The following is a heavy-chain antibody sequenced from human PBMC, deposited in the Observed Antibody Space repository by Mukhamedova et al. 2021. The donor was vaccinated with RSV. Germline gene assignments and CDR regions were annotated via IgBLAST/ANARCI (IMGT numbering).Heavy chain of an antibody. CDR3: ARDFYDPSGYSYYFDY. Sequence: VRQMPGKGLEWMGRIDPTDSNTHYSPSFQGHVTISADKSINTAYLQWSSLKASDTAIYFCARDFYDPSGYSYYFDYWGQGTRGTVS. CDR2: IDPTDSNT. V-gene: IGHV5-10-1*01. J-gene: IGHJ4*02. D-gene: IGHD3-22*01.